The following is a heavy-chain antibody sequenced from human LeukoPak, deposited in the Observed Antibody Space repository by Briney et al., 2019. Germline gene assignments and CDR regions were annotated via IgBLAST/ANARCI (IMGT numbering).Heavy chain of an antibody. J-gene: IGHJ3*02. V-gene: IGHV4-4*02. CDR3: ARETGILTGLDAFDI. CDR1: GGSISSSNW. Sequence: SETLSLTCAVSGGSISSSNWWSWVRQPPGKGLEWIGEIYHSGSTNYNPSLKSRVTISVDKSKNQFSLKLSSVTAADTAVYYCARETGILTGLDAFDIWGPGTMVTVSS. CDR2: IYHSGST. D-gene: IGHD3-9*01.